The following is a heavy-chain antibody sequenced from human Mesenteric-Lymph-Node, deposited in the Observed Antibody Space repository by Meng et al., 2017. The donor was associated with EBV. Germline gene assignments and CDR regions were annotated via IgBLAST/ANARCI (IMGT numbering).Heavy chain of an antibody. CDR2: IYHSGST. Sequence: QGQLEESGHGVWNPCGTLSLPCAVSGDSISSDNWWSWVRQPPGKGLEWIGRIYHSGSTNYNPSLKSRVTISVDKSKNQFSLDLNSVTAADTAVYYCARDLEYGCGAGYCSWFDPWGQGTLVTVSS. D-gene: IGHD3-9*01. J-gene: IGHJ5*02. CDR3: ARDLEYGCGAGYCSWFDP. V-gene: IGHV4-4*02. CDR1: GDSISSDNW.